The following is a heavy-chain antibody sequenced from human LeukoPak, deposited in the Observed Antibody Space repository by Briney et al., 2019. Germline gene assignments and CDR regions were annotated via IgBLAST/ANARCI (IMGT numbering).Heavy chain of an antibody. CDR1: GGSISSSNW. V-gene: IGHV4-4*02. Sequence: PSGTLSLTCAVSGGSISSSNWWSWVRQPPGKGLEWIGEIYHSGSTNYNPSLKSRVTISVDKSKNQFSLKLSSVTAADTAVYYCARHQPRGLGLDAFDIWGQGTMVTVSS. CDR2: IYHSGST. J-gene: IGHJ3*02. CDR3: ARHQPRGLGLDAFDI. D-gene: IGHD1-14*01.